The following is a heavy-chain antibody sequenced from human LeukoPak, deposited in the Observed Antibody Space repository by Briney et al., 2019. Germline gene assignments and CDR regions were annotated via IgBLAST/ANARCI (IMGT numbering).Heavy chain of an antibody. V-gene: IGHV1-8*01. D-gene: IGHD3-16*02. CDR3: ARGSRGYRYGVPF. CDR2: MNPNSGNT. CDR1: GYTLTELS. Sequence: GASVKVSCKVSGYTLTELSMHWVRQAPGKGLEWMGWMNPNSGNTGYAQKFQGRVTMTRNTSISTAYMELSSLRSEDTAVYYCARGSRGYRYGVPFWGQGTLVTVSS. J-gene: IGHJ4*02.